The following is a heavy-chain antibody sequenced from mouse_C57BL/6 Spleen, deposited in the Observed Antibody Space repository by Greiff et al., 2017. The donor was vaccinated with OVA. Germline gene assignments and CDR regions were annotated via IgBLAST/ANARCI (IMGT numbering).Heavy chain of an antibody. CDR1: GYAFSSSW. D-gene: IGHD1-1*01. Sequence: VQLQQSGPELVKPGASVKISCKASGYAFSSSWMNWVKQRPGKGLEWIGRIYPGDGDTNYNGKFKGKATLTADKSSSTAYMQLSSLTSEDSAVYFCARGLLRGPWYFDVWGTGTTVTVSS. V-gene: IGHV1-82*01. CDR3: ARGLLRGPWYFDV. CDR2: IYPGDGDT. J-gene: IGHJ1*03.